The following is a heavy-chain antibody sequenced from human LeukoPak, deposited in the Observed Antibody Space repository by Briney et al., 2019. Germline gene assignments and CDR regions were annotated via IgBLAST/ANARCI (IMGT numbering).Heavy chain of an antibody. D-gene: IGHD3-16*02. CDR3: VRDYRACFDY. Sequence: PGGSLRLSCAASEFTLSDYYMSWIRQAPGKGLEWVSYISSSGGTIYYADSVKGRFTISRDNAKNSLYLQMNSLRAEDTAVYYCVRDYRACFDYWGQGTLVTVSS. V-gene: IGHV3-11*01. CDR2: ISSSGGTI. CDR1: EFTLSDYY. J-gene: IGHJ4*02.